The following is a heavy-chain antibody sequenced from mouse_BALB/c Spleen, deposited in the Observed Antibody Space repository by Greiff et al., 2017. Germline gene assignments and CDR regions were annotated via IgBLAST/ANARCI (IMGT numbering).Heavy chain of an antibody. J-gene: IGHJ1*01. CDR1: GFTFSDFY. CDR3: ARDARYYGSSYGYFDV. CDR2: SRNKANDYTT. V-gene: IGHV7-1*02. Sequence: EVKLVESGGGLVQPGGSLRLSCATSGFTFSDFYMEWVRQPPGKRLEWIAASRNKANDYTTEYSASVKGRFIVSRDTSQSILYLQMNALRAEDTAIYYCARDARYYGSSYGYFDVWGAGTTVTVSS. D-gene: IGHD1-1*01.